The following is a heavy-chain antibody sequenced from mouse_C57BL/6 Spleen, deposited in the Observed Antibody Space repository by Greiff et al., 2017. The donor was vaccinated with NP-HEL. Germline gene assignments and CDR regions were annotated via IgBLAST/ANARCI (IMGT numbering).Heavy chain of an antibody. V-gene: IGHV2-4*01. CDR3: AKGTNWGDVCDY. CDR1: GFSLTSYG. J-gene: IGHJ2*01. CDR2: IWSGGST. D-gene: IGHD4-1*01. Sequence: QVQLKQSGPGLVQPSQSLSITCTVSGFSLTSYGVHWVRQPPGKGLEWLGVIWSGGSTDYNAAFISRLSISKDNSKSQVFVKMNSLQADDTAIYYCAKGTNWGDVCDYWGQGTTLTVSS.